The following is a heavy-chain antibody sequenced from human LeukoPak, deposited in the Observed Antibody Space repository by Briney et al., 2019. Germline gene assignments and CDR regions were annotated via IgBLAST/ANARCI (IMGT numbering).Heavy chain of an antibody. CDR1: GGSISSSNW. CDR3: ASVDASPYHYYMTS. D-gene: IGHD2-15*01. J-gene: IGHJ6*03. V-gene: IGHV4-4*02. CDR2: IYHSGST. Sequence: SETLSLTCAVSGGSISSSNWWSWVRQPPGKGLEWIGEIYHSGSTNYNPSLKSRVTISVDKSKNQFSLKLSSVTAADTAVYYCASVDASPYHYYMTSGAKGPRSPSP.